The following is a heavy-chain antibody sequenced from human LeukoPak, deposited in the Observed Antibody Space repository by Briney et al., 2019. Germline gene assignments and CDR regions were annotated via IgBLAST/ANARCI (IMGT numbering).Heavy chain of an antibody. CDR2: IIPIFGIA. J-gene: IGHJ5*02. Sequence: SVKVSCKASGGTFGSYVISWVRQAPGQGLEWMGRIIPIFGIANYAQKFQGRVTITADKSTSTAYMELSSLRSEDTAVYYCARDRCSSTSCYQNWFDPWGQGTLVTVSS. V-gene: IGHV1-69*04. CDR1: GGTFGSYV. CDR3: ARDRCSSTSCYQNWFDP. D-gene: IGHD2-2*01.